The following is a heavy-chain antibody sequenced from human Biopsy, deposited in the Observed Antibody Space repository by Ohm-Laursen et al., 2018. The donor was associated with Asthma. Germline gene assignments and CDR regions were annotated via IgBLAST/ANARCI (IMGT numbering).Heavy chain of an antibody. J-gene: IGHJ4*02. CDR2: INSVFGTT. CDR1: GGTFNAYV. D-gene: IGHD2-2*01. V-gene: IGHV1-69*01. CDR3: ARKAGSCISRTCYSLDF. Sequence: SSVKVSCKSLGGTFNAYVIGWVRQAPGQGLEWVGGINSVFGTTTYPQKFQDRVTITADDSTSTVYMELSSLRSEDTAVYYCARKAGSCISRTCYSLDFWGQGTLVTVSS.